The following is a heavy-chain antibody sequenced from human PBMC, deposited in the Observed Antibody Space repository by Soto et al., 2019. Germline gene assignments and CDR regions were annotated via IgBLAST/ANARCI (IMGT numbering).Heavy chain of an antibody. V-gene: IGHV3-23*01. CDR2: ISGSGGSA. CDR3: AKKGRGWYYFDY. Sequence: GGSLRLSCAASGFTFSSYAMSWVRQAPGKGLEWVSAISGSGGSAYYADSVKGRFTISRDNSKNTLYLQMNSLRAEDTAVYYCAKKGRGWYYFDYWGQGTLVTVSS. CDR1: GFTFSSYA. J-gene: IGHJ4*02. D-gene: IGHD2-15*01.